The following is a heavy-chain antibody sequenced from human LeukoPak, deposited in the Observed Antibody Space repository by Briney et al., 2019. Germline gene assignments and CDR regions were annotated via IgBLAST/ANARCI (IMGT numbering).Heavy chain of an antibody. CDR2: INPNSGGT. Sequence: ASVKVSCKASGYTFTRYHIHWVRQAPGQGLEWMGWINPNSGGTNYAQKFQGRVTMTRDTSISTAYMELSRLRSDDTAVYYCARDLNGWFDPWGQGTLVTVSS. D-gene: IGHD1-1*01. CDR1: GYTFTRYH. CDR3: ARDLNGWFDP. J-gene: IGHJ5*02. V-gene: IGHV1-2*02.